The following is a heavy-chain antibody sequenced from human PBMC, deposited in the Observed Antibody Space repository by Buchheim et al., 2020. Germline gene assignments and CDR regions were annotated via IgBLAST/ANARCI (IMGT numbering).Heavy chain of an antibody. J-gene: IGHJ6*02. CDR2: ISYDGSNK. D-gene: IGHD6-19*01. V-gene: IGHV3-30*18. CDR1: GFTFSSYG. CDR3: AKDEQWLTYYYYGMDV. Sequence: QVQLVESGGGVVQPGRSLRLSCAASGFTFSSYGMHWVRQAPGKGLEWVAVISYDGSNKYYAASVKGRFTISSDNSKNTLYLQMNSLRAEDTAVYYCAKDEQWLTYYYYGMDVWGQGTT.